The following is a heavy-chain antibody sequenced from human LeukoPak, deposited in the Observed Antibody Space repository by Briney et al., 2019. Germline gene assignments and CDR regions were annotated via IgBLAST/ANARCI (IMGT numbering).Heavy chain of an antibody. Sequence: GASVKVSCKASGYTFTSYDINWVRQATGQGLEWMGWMNPNSGNTGYAQKFQGRVTMTRNTSISTAYMELSSLRSEDTAVYYCARDSPYYYGSGSYRGFDPWGQGTLVTVSS. D-gene: IGHD3-10*01. CDR1: GYTFTSYD. CDR2: MNPNSGNT. V-gene: IGHV1-8*01. J-gene: IGHJ5*02. CDR3: ARDSPYYYGSGSYRGFDP.